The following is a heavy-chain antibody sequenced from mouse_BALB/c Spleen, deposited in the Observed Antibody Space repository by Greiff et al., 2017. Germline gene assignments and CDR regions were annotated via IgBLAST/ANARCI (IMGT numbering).Heavy chain of an antibody. D-gene: IGHD2-3*01. CDR2: IFPGDGST. J-gene: IGHJ3*01. Sequence: QVQLQQSGADLVKPGASVKLSCKASGYTFTSYDINWVRQRPEQGLEWIGWIFPGDGSTKYNEKFKRKATLTVDKSSSTAYMQLSSLTSEDSAVYYCTISIYDGYRFAYWGQGTLVTVSA. CDR3: TISIYDGYRFAY. CDR1: GYTFTSYD. V-gene: IGHV1-85*01.